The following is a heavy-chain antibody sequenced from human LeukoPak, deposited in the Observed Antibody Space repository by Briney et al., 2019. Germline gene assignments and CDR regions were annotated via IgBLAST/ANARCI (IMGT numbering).Heavy chain of an antibody. J-gene: IGHJ4*02. CDR2: IASETYGGTA. Sequence: PGRSLRLSCTASGFTFGDYAMTWVRQAPGKGLEGVGFIASETYGGTAEYAASLKGRFTISRDDSKSIAYLQMNSLKTEDTAVYYRTRDQTPYYRGQGTLVTVSS. CDR1: GFTFGDYA. CDR3: TRDQTPYY. V-gene: IGHV3-49*04.